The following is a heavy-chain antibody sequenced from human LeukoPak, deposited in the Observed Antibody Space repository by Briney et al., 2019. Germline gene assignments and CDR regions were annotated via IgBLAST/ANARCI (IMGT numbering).Heavy chain of an antibody. CDR2: ITGSSSDI. Sequence: GRSLRLSCAASGFNFMTYGMHWVRQAPGKGLEWVSSITGSSSDIYYADSVKGRITISRDNAKNSLYLQMNSLRAEDTAVYYCARDLDSSAYYQGFDYWGQGTLVTVSS. V-gene: IGHV3-21*01. CDR1: GFNFMTYG. D-gene: IGHD3-22*01. J-gene: IGHJ4*02. CDR3: ARDLDSSAYYQGFDY.